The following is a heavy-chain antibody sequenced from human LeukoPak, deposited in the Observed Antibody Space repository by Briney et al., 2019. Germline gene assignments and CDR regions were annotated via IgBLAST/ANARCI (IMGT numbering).Heavy chain of an antibody. CDR1: GFTFSSYW. Sequence: GGSLRLSCAASGFTFSSYWMSWVRQAPGKGLEWVANIKQDGSEKYYVDSVKGRFTISRDNAKNSLYLQLNSLRAEDTAVYYCARAPMGQWLVPGGYYMDVWGKGTTVTVSS. CDR2: IKQDGSEK. V-gene: IGHV3-7*01. CDR3: ARAPMGQWLVPGGYYMDV. D-gene: IGHD6-19*01. J-gene: IGHJ6*03.